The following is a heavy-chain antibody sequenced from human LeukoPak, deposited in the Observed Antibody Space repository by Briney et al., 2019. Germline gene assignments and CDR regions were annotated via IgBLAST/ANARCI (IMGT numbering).Heavy chain of an antibody. CDR1: GITFSSYA. J-gene: IGHJ4*02. CDR3: AKPATILTGWYYFDY. CDR2: ISWNSNNI. V-gene: IGHV3-9*01. Sequence: GGSLRLSCAASGITFSSYAMSWVRQAPGKGLEWVSGISWNSNNIGYADSVKGRFTISRDNAKNSLYLQMNNLRAEDTAFYYCAKPATILTGWYYFDYWGQGTLVTVSS. D-gene: IGHD3-9*01.